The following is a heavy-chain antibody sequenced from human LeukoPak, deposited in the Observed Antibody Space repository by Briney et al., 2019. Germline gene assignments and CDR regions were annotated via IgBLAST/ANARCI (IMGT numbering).Heavy chain of an antibody. CDR1: GFTFGSYW. D-gene: IGHD6-19*01. CDR2: INSDGSTT. Sequence: PGGSLRLSCVASGFTFGSYWMHWVRQAPGRGLVWVSRINSDGSTTSYADSVKGRFTMSRDNAKNTLYLQMNSLRAEDTAVYYCARTVAGNGNAFDVWGQGTMVTVSP. CDR3: ARTVAGNGNAFDV. J-gene: IGHJ3*01. V-gene: IGHV3-74*01.